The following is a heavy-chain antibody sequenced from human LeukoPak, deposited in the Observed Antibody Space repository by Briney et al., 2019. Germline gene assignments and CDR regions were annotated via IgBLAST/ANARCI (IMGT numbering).Heavy chain of an antibody. Sequence: ASVKVSCKASGYTFTNYGINWVRQAPGQGLEWMGWISPYNGNTNCAQKLQGRLTMTTDTSTSTAYMQLRSLRSDDTAVYFCARGDSSGYYYANFDYWGQGTLVTVSS. D-gene: IGHD3-22*01. CDR3: ARGDSSGYYYANFDY. J-gene: IGHJ4*02. V-gene: IGHV1-18*01. CDR2: ISPYNGNT. CDR1: GYTFTNYG.